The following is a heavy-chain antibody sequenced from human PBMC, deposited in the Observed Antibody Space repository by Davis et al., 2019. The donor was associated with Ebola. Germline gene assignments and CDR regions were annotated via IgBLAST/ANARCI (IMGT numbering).Heavy chain of an antibody. CDR3: AKVGSSGYSLDS. J-gene: IGHJ4*02. CDR2: IRFDGSNK. CDR1: GFRFNNFG. D-gene: IGHD3-22*01. Sequence: GESLKISCAASGFRFNNFGMHWVRQAPGKGLEWVSFIRFDGSNKYYRDSVKGRFTISRDNSKNTLYLQMNSLRAEDKAVYYCAKVGSSGYSLDSWGQGTLVTVSS. V-gene: IGHV3-30*02.